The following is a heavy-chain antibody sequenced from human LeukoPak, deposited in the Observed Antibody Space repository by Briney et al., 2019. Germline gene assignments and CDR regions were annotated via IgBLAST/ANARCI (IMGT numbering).Heavy chain of an antibody. J-gene: IGHJ4*02. D-gene: IGHD3-10*01. CDR2: ISSSSSYI. V-gene: IGHV3-21*04. CDR3: ARGALWFGEFDFDY. CDR1: GFTFSSYS. Sequence: GGSLRLSCAASGFTFSSYSMNWVRQAPGKGLEWVSSISSSSSYIYYADSVKGRFTISRDNAKNSLYLQMNSLRAEDTAVYYCARGALWFGEFDFDYWGQGTLVTVSS.